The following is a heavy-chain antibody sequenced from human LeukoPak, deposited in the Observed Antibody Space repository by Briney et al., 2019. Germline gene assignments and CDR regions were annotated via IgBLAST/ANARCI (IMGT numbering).Heavy chain of an antibody. J-gene: IGHJ4*02. CDR1: GYTFTSYY. D-gene: IGHD1-26*01. V-gene: IGHV1-2*06. CDR2: LNPNSGGT. Sequence: GASVKVSCKASGYTFTSYYMHWVRQAPGQGLEWMGRLNPNSGGTNYAQKFQGRVTMTRDTSISTAYMELSRLRSDDTAVYYCARELAGAGFDYWGQGTLVTVSS. CDR3: ARELAGAGFDY.